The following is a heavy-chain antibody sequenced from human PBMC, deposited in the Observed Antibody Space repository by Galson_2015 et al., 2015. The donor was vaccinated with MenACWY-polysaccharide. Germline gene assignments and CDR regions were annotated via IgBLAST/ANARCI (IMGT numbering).Heavy chain of an antibody. J-gene: IGHJ6*02. CDR3: ALPGRSTSTLYGMDV. CDR2: IIPILGIA. Sequence: SVKVSCKASGGTFSSYAISWVRQAPGQGREWMGRIIPILGIANYAQKFQGRATITADKSTSTAYMELSSLRSEDTAVYYCALPGRSTSTLYGMDVWGQGTTVTVSS. D-gene: IGHD2-2*01. CDR1: GGTFSSYA. V-gene: IGHV1-69*04.